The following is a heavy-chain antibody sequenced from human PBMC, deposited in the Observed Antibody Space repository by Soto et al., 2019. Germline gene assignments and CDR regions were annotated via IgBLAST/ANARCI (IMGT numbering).Heavy chain of an antibody. CDR2: IVPIFGTT. Sequence: QVQLVQSGAEVKKPGSSVKVSCKVSGGTFGNYAIDWVRLAPGHGLEWMGGIVPIFGTTYYTQKFQGRATIIADDSTTTAYLEMSSLRSEDTAIYYCARVDAVAGLYNYHELDVWGQGTAVTASS. V-gene: IGHV1-69*12. CDR3: ARVDAVAGLYNYHELDV. CDR1: GGTFGNYA. J-gene: IGHJ6*02. D-gene: IGHD6-19*01.